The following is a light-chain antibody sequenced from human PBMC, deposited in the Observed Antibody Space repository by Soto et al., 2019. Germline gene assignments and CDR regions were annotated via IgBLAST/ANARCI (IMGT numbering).Light chain of an antibody. CDR1: HSISTN. V-gene: IGKV3-15*01. CDR2: GAS. J-gene: IGKJ4*01. CDR3: QQYNSWPT. Sequence: EIIMTQSPATLSVSPGKGATISCRTSHSISTNLAWYQHKRGQSPRLLVYGASTRDTGVAARFSGSGSGAEFTLSISSLQSEDFAVYYCQQYNSWPTFGGGTKVEIK.